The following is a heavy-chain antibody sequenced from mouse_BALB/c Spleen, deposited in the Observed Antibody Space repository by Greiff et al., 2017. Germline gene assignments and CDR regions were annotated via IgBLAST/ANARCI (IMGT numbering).Heavy chain of an antibody. Sequence: EVKLMESGGGLVQPGGSLKLSCAASGFTFSSYTMSWVRQTPEKRLEWVAYISNGGGSTYYPDTVKGRFTISRDNAKNTLYLQMSSLKSEDTAMYYCARHRVYDSWFAYWGQGTLVTVSA. V-gene: IGHV5-12-2*01. D-gene: IGHD2-14*01. CDR3: ARHRVYDSWFAY. J-gene: IGHJ3*01. CDR1: GFTFSSYT. CDR2: ISNGGGST.